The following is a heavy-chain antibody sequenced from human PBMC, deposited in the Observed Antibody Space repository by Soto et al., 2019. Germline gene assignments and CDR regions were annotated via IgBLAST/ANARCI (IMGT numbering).Heavy chain of an antibody. Sequence: EVQLVESGGGLVQPGGSLRLSCAASGFTVNTNYMSWVRQAPGKGLEWVSVIYSAGGTFYADSVKARFTISRDNSKHTLYLRMNSLRAEDTAVYYCARHGEGDCGGGNCYSWRYFDYWGQGTLVTVSS. D-gene: IGHD2-15*01. J-gene: IGHJ4*02. CDR1: GFTVNTNY. V-gene: IGHV3-66*04. CDR2: IYSAGGT. CDR3: ARHGEGDCGGGNCYSWRYFDY.